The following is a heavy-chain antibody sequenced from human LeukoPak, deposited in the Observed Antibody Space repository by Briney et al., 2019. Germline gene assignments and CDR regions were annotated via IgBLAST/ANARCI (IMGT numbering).Heavy chain of an antibody. Sequence: SETLSLTCAVYGGSFSGYYWSWIRQPPGKGLEWIGEINHSGSTNYNPSLKSRVTISVDTSKTQFSLKLSSVTAADTAVYYCARASRVGASRDAFDIWGQGTMVTVSS. J-gene: IGHJ3*02. CDR3: ARASRVGASRDAFDI. CDR1: GGSFSGYY. V-gene: IGHV4-34*01. CDR2: INHSGST. D-gene: IGHD1-26*01.